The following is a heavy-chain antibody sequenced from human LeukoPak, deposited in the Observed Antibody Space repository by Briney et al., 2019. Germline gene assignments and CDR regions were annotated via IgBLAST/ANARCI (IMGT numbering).Heavy chain of an antibody. CDR2: ISSSSSYI. D-gene: IGHD3-3*01. J-gene: IGHJ6*03. Sequence: GGSLRLSCAASGFTFSSYSMNWVRQAPGKGLEWVSSISSSSSYIYYADSVKGRFTISRDNAKNSLYLQMNSLRAEDTAVYYCARRPNYDFWSGPSQRYYYYYMDVWGKGTTVTVSS. CDR3: ARRPNYDFWSGPSQRYYYYYMDV. V-gene: IGHV3-21*01. CDR1: GFTFSSYS.